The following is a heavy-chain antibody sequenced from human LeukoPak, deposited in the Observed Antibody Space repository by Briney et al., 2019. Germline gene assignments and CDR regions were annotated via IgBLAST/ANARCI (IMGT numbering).Heavy chain of an antibody. J-gene: IGHJ4*02. CDR3: ARGRSGLAAAGTYDY. V-gene: IGHV1-8*01. CDR2: IIPKSGRT. CDR1: VYTFTSSD. D-gene: IGHD6-13*01. Sequence: ASVKVSCKASVYTFTSSDINWVRQATGQGLEWMGCIIPKSGRTGYAKKFQARVSMTMNTSISTAYMEVSSLRFEDTAVYYCARGRSGLAAAGTYDYWGQGTLITVSS.